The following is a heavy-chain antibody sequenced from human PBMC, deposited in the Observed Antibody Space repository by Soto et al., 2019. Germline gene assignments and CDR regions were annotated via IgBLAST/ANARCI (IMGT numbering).Heavy chain of an antibody. J-gene: IGHJ4*02. CDR2: IYYSGST. D-gene: IGHD3-22*01. CDR3: ARDSSGYWGGYFDY. Sequence: PSETLSLTCTVSGGSISSYYWSWIRQPPGKGLEWIGHIYYSGSTNYNPSLKSRVTISVDTSKNQFSLKLSSVTAADTAVYYFARDSSGYWGGYFDYWGQGTLVTVSS. V-gene: IGHV4-59*01. CDR1: GGSISSYY.